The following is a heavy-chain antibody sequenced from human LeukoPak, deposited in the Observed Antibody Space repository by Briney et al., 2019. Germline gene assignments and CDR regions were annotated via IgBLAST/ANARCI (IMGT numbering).Heavy chain of an antibody. V-gene: IGHV3-48*04. Sequence: GGSLRLSYAASGFTFTEYSIIWVRQAPGKGLEWVSFISDISDRSSTIHYADSVKGRFTISRDNAERSVYLQMNSLRADDTAVYYCARVRGPTLKTCYMDVWGTGTTVTVSS. CDR2: ISDRSSTI. CDR3: ARVRGPTLKTCYMDV. J-gene: IGHJ6*03. CDR1: GFTFTEYS. D-gene: IGHD3-10*01.